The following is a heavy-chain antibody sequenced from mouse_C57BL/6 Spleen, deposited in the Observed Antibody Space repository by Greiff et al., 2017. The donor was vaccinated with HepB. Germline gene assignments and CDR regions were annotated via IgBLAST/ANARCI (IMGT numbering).Heavy chain of an antibody. CDR3: ARGWDSYYFDY. J-gene: IGHJ2*01. V-gene: IGHV1-80*01. D-gene: IGHD4-1*01. CDR2: IYPGDGDT. Sequence: QVQLQQSGAELVKPGASVKISCKASGYAFSSYWMNWVKQRPGKGLEWIGQIYPGDGDTNYNGKFKGKATLTADKSSSTAYMQLSSLTSEDSAVYCCARGWDSYYFDYWGQGTTLTVSS. CDR1: GYAFSSYW.